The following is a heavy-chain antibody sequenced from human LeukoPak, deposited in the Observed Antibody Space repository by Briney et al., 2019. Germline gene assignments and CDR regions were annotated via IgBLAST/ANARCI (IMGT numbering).Heavy chain of an antibody. CDR3: ARDPVGPGWFDP. J-gene: IGHJ5*02. Sequence: SETLSHTCTVSGDSIISGGYYWSWIRQHPGKGLEWIGYIYYSGTTYYNPSLKSRVTMSVDTSKNQFSLKLSSVTAADTAIYYCARDPVGPGWFDPWGQGTLVTFSS. CDR1: GDSIISGGYY. CDR2: IYYSGTT. V-gene: IGHV4-31*02. D-gene: IGHD1-26*01.